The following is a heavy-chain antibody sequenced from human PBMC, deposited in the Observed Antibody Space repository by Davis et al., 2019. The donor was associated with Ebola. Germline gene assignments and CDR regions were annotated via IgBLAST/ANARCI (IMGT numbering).Heavy chain of an antibody. D-gene: IGHD2-21*02. CDR1: GFTFSTYS. J-gene: IGHJ3*02. Sequence: GESLKISCAASGFTFSTYSMRWVRQPPGKALEWVSSISSDSDYIYYADSATGRFTISRDNAKNSLYLQMNSLRAEDTAVYYCARRGIVVVTAKDAFDIWGQGTMVTVSS. V-gene: IGHV3-21*01. CDR3: ARRGIVVVTAKDAFDI. CDR2: ISSDSDYI.